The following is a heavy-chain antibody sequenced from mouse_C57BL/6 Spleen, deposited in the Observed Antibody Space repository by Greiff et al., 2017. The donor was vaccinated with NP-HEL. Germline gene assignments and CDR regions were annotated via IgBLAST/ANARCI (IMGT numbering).Heavy chain of an antibody. J-gene: IGHJ2*01. Sequence: QVQLQQSGAELVMPGASVKLSCKASGYTFTSYWMHWVKQRPGQGLEWIGEIDPSDSYTNYNQKLQGKSTLTVDKSSSTAYMQLSSLTSEDSAVYYCARARGFGNYVPFDYWGQGTTRTVSS. D-gene: IGHD2-1*01. CDR2: IDPSDSYT. CDR1: GYTFTSYW. CDR3: ARARGFGNYVPFDY. V-gene: IGHV1-69*01.